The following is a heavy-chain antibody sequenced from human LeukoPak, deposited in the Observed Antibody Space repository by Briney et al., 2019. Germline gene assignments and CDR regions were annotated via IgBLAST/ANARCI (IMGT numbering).Heavy chain of an antibody. CDR3: ARASKIVVVPAATPPDP. CDR2: INPNSGGT. Sequence: ASVKVSCKASGYTFTGYYMHWVRQAPGQGLEWMGWINPNSGGTNYAQKFQGRVTMTRDTSISTAYMELSRLRSDGTAVYYCARASKIVVVPAATPPDPWGQGTLVTVSS. D-gene: IGHD2-2*01. CDR1: GYTFTGYY. J-gene: IGHJ5*02. V-gene: IGHV1-2*02.